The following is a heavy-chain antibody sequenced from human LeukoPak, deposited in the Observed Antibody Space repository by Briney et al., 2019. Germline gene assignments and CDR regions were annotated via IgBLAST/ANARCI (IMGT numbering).Heavy chain of an antibody. CDR1: GFTFSSYA. CDR2: ISGSGGST. D-gene: IGHD4-17*01. Sequence: AGGSLRLSCAASGFTFSSYAMSWVRQAPGKGREWVSAISGSGGSTYYADSVKGRFTISRDNSKNTLYLQMNSLRAEDTAVYYCAKVDYGDYDGYFDYWGQGTLVTVSS. V-gene: IGHV3-23*01. J-gene: IGHJ4*02. CDR3: AKVDYGDYDGYFDY.